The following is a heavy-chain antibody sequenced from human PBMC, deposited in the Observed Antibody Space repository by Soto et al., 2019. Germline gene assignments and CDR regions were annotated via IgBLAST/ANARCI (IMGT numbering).Heavy chain of an antibody. D-gene: IGHD2-15*01. CDR1: GFTFSSYW. CDR3: AKTVVVAASYYYYYYGMDV. V-gene: IGHV3-74*01. CDR2: INSDGSST. J-gene: IGHJ6*02. Sequence: GGSLRLSCAASGFTFSSYWMHWVRQAPGKGLVWVSRINSDGSSTSYADSVKGRFTISRDNSKNTLYLQMNSLRAEDTAVYYCAKTVVVAASYYYYYYGMDVWGQGTTVTVSS.